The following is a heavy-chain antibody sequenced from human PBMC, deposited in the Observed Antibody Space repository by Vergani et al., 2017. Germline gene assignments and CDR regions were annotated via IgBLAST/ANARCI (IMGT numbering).Heavy chain of an antibody. V-gene: IGHV4-34*01. D-gene: IGHD2-2*01. CDR2: INHSGST. CDR1: GGSFSGYY. Sequence: QVQLQQWGAGLLKPSETLSLTCAVYGGSFSGYYWSWIRQPPGKGLEWIGEINHSGSTNYNPSLKSRVTISVDTSKNQFSLKLSSVTAADTAVYYCATSLSSWGTFDYWGQGTLVTVSS. CDR3: ATSLSSWGTFDY. J-gene: IGHJ4*02.